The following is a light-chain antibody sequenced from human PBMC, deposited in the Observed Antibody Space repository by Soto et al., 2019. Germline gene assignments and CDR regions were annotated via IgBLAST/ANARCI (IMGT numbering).Light chain of an antibody. Sequence: EIVMPQSPATLSVSPGERATLSCRASQSVSSNLAWYQQKPGQAPRLLIYGASTRATGIPARFSGSGSGTDFTLTISRLEPEDFAVFYCQHYDSLPITVGQGTRLEIK. V-gene: IGKV3-15*01. J-gene: IGKJ5*01. CDR3: QHYDSLPIT. CDR2: GAS. CDR1: QSVSSN.